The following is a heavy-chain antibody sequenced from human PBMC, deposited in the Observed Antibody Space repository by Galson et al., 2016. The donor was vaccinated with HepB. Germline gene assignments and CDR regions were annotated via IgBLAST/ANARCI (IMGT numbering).Heavy chain of an antibody. CDR1: GFIFSGSV. J-gene: IGHJ4*02. CDR2: IRSKTHSSAT. CDR3: SSRDFTHYGVDY. V-gene: IGHV3-73*01. D-gene: IGHD3-16*01. Sequence: SLRLPCAGSGFIFSGSVKHWVRQASGKGLEWVGRIRSKTHSSATAYATSVEGRFTISRDDSKNTTYLLMNSLKTEDTAVYYCSSRDFTHYGVDYWGLGTLVIVSS.